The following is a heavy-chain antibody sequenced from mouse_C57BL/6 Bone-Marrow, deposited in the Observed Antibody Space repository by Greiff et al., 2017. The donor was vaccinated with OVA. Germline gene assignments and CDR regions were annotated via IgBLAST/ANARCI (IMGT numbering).Heavy chain of an antibody. D-gene: IGHD1-1*01. CDR2: ISYSGST. Sequence: EVKLMESGPGLAKPSQTLSLPCSVTGYSITSDYWNWIRKFPGNKLEYMGYISYSGSTYYNPSLKSRISITRDTSKNQYYLQLNSVTTEDTATYYCARYYYGRHWYFDVWGTGTTVTVSS. V-gene: IGHV3-8*01. CDR1: GYSITSDY. J-gene: IGHJ1*03. CDR3: ARYYYGRHWYFDV.